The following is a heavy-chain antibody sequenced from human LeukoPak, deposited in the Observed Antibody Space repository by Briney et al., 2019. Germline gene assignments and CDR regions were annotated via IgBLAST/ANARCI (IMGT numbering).Heavy chain of an antibody. V-gene: IGHV4-59*01. CDR2: IHSSGST. Sequence: PSETLSLTCTVSGGSISDFYWSWIRQSPGKGLEWLGYIHSSGSTHYNPSLKSRVTISVDTSKNQFSLKLSSVTAADTAVYYCARAGYSGYDYDYWGQGTLVTVSS. CDR1: GGSISDFY. J-gene: IGHJ4*02. D-gene: IGHD5-12*01. CDR3: ARAGYSGYDYDY.